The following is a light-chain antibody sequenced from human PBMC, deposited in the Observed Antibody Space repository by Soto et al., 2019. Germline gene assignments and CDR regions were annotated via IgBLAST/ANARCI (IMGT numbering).Light chain of an antibody. Sequence: EIVMTQSPATLSVSPGERATLFCRASQSLSSYLAWYQQKPGQAPRLLIYGPSTRATGIPARFSGSGSGTEFTLTVSSLQSEDFAVYYCQQYYNWPLSFCGGTKVEVK. CDR1: QSLSSY. CDR2: GPS. J-gene: IGKJ4*01. V-gene: IGKV3-15*01. CDR3: QQYYNWPLS.